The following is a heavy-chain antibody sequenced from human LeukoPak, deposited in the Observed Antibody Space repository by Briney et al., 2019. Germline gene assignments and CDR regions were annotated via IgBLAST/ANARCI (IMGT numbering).Heavy chain of an antibody. V-gene: IGHV3-30*18. J-gene: IGHJ4*02. D-gene: IGHD3-22*01. Sequence: GGSLRLSCAASGFTFSSYGMHWVRQAPGKGLEWVAVISYDGSNKYYADSVKGRFTISRDNSKNTLYLQLNSLRAEDTAVYYCAKDLRDVVTNPYHFDYWGQGTLVTVSS. CDR2: ISYDGSNK. CDR3: AKDLRDVVTNPYHFDY. CDR1: GFTFSSYG.